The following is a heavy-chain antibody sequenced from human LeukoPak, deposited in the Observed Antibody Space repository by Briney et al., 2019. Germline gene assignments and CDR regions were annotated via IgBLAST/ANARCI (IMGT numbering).Heavy chain of an antibody. V-gene: IGHV3-30*02. CDR1: GFTFSYYG. J-gene: IGHJ4*02. Sequence: PGGSLRLSCAASGFTFSYYGMHWVRQAPGKGLEWVAFIRYDESKKFYGDSVKGRFTISRDNSKNTLYLQMNSLRAEDTAVYYCARGRYYDNSVYYYFDYWGQGTLVTVSS. CDR3: ARGRYYDNSVYYYFDY. CDR2: IRYDESKK. D-gene: IGHD3-22*01.